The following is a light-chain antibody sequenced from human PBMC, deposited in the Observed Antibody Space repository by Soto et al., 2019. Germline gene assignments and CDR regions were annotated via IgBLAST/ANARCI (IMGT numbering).Light chain of an antibody. V-gene: IGKV1-17*01. CDR3: QQLNSYPLT. J-gene: IGKJ4*01. Sequence: DIQMTQSPSSLSASVGDRVTITCRASRSVSNYLSWYKQXXGXXXKXXXXVXXSLQSGVPSRFSGSGSGTDFTLTVSSLQPEDFATYYCQQLNSYPLTFGGVTTVEIK. CDR1: RSVSNY. CDR2: VXX.